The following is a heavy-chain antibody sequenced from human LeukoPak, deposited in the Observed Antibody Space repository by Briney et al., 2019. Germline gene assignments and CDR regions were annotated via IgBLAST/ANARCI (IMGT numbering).Heavy chain of an antibody. J-gene: IGHJ4*02. Sequence: ASVKVSCKASGYTFTGYYMHWVRQAPGQGLEWMGCINPNSGGTNYAQKFQGRVTMTRDTSISTAYMELSRLRSDDTAVYYCAQLSRGAGAYWLDYWDQGTLVTVSS. CDR1: GYTFTGYY. D-gene: IGHD3-10*01. CDR2: INPNSGGT. CDR3: AQLSRGAGAYWLDY. V-gene: IGHV1-2*02.